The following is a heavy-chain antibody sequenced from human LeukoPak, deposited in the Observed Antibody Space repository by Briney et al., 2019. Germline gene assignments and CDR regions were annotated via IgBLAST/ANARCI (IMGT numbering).Heavy chain of an antibody. J-gene: IGHJ6*03. V-gene: IGHV3-48*03. CDR2: ISSSGSII. CDR3: ARDDYYDSSGYYYYYMDV. Sequence: GGSLRLSCAASGFIFSSYEMNWVRQAPGKGLEWISYISSSGSIIYYADSVKGRFTISRDNAKNSLYLQMNSLRAEDTAVYYCARDDYYDSSGYYYYYMDVWGKGTTVTVSS. D-gene: IGHD3-22*01. CDR1: GFIFSSYE.